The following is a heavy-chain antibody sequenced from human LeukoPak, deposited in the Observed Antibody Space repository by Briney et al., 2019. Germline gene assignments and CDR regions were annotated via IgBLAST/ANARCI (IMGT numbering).Heavy chain of an antibody. V-gene: IGHV1-8*03. J-gene: IGHJ5*02. CDR1: GYTFTGYY. Sequence: ASVKVSCKASGYTFTGYYMHWVRQAPGQGLEWMGYMNPNSGNTVYAQRFQGRVTITTSTSIDTAYMELTSLTSEDTAVYYCVREGLDPWGQGTLVTVSS. CDR3: VREGLDP. CDR2: MNPNSGNT.